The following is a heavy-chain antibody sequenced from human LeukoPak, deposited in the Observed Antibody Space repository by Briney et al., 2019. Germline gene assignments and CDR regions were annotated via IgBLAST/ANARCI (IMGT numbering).Heavy chain of an antibody. D-gene: IGHD6-19*01. CDR1: GGTISSQS. CDR2: IYNSGTT. J-gene: IGHJ4*02. Sequence: SETLSLTCTVSGGTISSQSWSWIRQPPGKGLEWFGNIYNSGTTNYNPSLGRRVTISVDTSKNQLSLQLTSVTAADTAVYYCTEATQWLAFDYWGRGTLVTVSS. CDR3: TEATQWLAFDY. V-gene: IGHV4-59*11.